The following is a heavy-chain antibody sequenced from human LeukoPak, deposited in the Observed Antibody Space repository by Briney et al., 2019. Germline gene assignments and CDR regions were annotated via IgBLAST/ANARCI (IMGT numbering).Heavy chain of an antibody. J-gene: IGHJ5*02. CDR2: INHSGST. CDR3: ATHSGFTAGWFDP. Sequence: SETLSLTCAVYGGSFSGYYWSWIRQPPGKGLEWIGEINHSGSTNYNPSLKSRVTISVDTSKNQFSLKLSSVTAADTAVYYCATHSGFTAGWFDPWGQGTLVTVSS. V-gene: IGHV4-34*01. D-gene: IGHD6-25*01. CDR1: GGSFSGYY.